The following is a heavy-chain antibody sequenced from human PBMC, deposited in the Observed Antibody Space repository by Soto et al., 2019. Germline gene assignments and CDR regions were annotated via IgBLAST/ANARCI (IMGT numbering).Heavy chain of an antibody. Sequence: ASVKVSCKVSGYTLTELSMHWVRQAPGKGLEWMGGFDPEDGETIYAQKFQGRVTMTEDTSTDTAYMELSSLRSEDTAVYYCAKEGPWIGRFLEWSLYYFDYWGQGTLVTVSS. V-gene: IGHV1-24*01. CDR3: AKEGPWIGRFLEWSLYYFDY. D-gene: IGHD3-3*01. CDR2: FDPEDGET. CDR1: GYTLTELS. J-gene: IGHJ4*02.